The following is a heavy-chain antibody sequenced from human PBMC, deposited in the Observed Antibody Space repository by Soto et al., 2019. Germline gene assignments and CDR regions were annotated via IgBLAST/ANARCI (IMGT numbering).Heavy chain of an antibody. CDR1: GGSFSGYY. Sequence: PSETLSLTCAVYGGSFSGYYWSWIRQPPGKGLEWIGEINYRGSTYYNPSLESRITMAVDTSKDQFSLKLSSVTAADTAVYYCARHNGPLYVGYYSDMDVWGQGTTVTVSS. CDR2: INYRGST. D-gene: IGHD2-2*02. J-gene: IGHJ6*02. V-gene: IGHV4-34*01. CDR3: ARHNGPLYVGYYSDMDV.